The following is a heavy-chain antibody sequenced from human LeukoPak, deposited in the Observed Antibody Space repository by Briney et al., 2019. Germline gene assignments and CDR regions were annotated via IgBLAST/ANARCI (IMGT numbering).Heavy chain of an antibody. D-gene: IGHD6-19*01. CDR3: ARDQVAVAGAGYFDL. V-gene: IGHV3-66*01. J-gene: IGHJ2*01. Sequence: PGGSLRLSCAASGFTVNTNYMSWVSQAPGKGLEWVSVMYSAGTPNYADSVKGRFTISRDKSKNTLFLQMNSLRVEDTAVYYCARDQVAVAGAGYFDLWGRGTLVTVSS. CDR1: GFTVNTNY. CDR2: MYSAGTP.